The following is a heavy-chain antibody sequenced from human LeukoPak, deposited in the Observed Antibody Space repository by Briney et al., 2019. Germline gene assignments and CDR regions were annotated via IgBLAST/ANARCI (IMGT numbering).Heavy chain of an antibody. CDR3: AKDGDYGQSYYFDY. CDR1: GFTFSSYE. V-gene: IGHV3-48*03. J-gene: IGHJ4*02. D-gene: IGHD4-17*01. Sequence: GGSLRLSCAASGFTFSSYEMNWVRQAPGKGLEWVSYISSSGSTIYYADSVKGRFTISRDNAKNTLYLQMNSLRAEDTAVYYCAKDGDYGQSYYFDYWGQGTLVTVSS. CDR2: ISSSGSTI.